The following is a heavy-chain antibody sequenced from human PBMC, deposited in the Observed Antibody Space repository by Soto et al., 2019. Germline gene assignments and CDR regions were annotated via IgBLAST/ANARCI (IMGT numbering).Heavy chain of an antibody. Sequence: GGSLRLSCAASGFTFSSNDMHWVRQVTGKGVEWVSGIDSAGDAKYSASVKGRFTISRENAKNSLYLQMNSLRAEDTAMYYCTRGGIWGVSWNWFDTWGQGTLVTVSS. V-gene: IGHV3-13*01. CDR3: TRGGIWGVSWNWFDT. J-gene: IGHJ5*02. CDR1: GFTFSSND. D-gene: IGHD3-10*01. CDR2: IDSAGDA.